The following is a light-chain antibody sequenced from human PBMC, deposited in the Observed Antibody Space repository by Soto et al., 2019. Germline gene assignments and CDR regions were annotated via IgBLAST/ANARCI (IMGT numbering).Light chain of an antibody. V-gene: IGKV3-15*01. CDR1: QSVSSN. CDR2: GAS. Sequence: IVMTQSPATLSVSPGQRVTLSCRASQSVSSNLAWYQQKPGQAPRLLIYGASTRATGIPARFSGSGSGTEFTLTINSLQSENFAVYYCQQYNEWPWTFGQGTKVDIK. J-gene: IGKJ1*01. CDR3: QQYNEWPWT.